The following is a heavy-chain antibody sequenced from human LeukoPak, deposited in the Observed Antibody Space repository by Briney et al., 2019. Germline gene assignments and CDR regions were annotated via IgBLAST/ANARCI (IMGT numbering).Heavy chain of an antibody. J-gene: IGHJ6*03. V-gene: IGHV1-8*03. CDR2: MNPNSGNT. CDR3: ARTTGYSSSWYKFEYYYYYYMDV. CDR1: GYTFTSYD. Sequence: ASVKVSCKASGYTFTSYDINWVRQATGQGLEWMGWMNPNSGNTGYAQKFQGRVTITRNISISTAYMELSSLRSEDTAVYYCARTTGYSSSWYKFEYYYYYYMDVWGKGTTVTVSS. D-gene: IGHD6-13*01.